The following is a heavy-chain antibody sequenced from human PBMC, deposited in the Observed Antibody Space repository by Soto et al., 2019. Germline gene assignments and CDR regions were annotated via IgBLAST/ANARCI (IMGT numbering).Heavy chain of an antibody. D-gene: IGHD2-15*01. V-gene: IGHV4-59*01. J-gene: IGHJ6*02. CDR2: IYYSGST. CDR1: GGSISSYY. Sequence: QVQLQESGPGLVKPSETLSLTCTVSGGSISSYYWSWIRQPPGKGLEWIGYIYYSGSTNYNPSLKRRVTISVDPSKNQFSLKLSSVTAADTAVYYCARVGVVAARGYYYYGMDVWGQGTTVTVSS. CDR3: ARVGVVAARGYYYYGMDV.